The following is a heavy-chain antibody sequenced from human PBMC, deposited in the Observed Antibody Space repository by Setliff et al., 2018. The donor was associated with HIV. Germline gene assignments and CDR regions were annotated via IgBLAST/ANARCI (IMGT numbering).Heavy chain of an antibody. CDR1: GFIFNKFA. CDR3: TRTSRAAY. CDR2: INNISSTI. V-gene: IGHV3-48*01. Sequence: HPGGSLRPSCAASGFIFNKFALHWVRQAPGKGLEWVSYINNISSTISYADSVKGRFTISRDNAKSSLYLQMNSLRAEDTAVYYCTRTSRAAYWGRGTLVTVSS. D-gene: IGHD6-25*01. J-gene: IGHJ4*02.